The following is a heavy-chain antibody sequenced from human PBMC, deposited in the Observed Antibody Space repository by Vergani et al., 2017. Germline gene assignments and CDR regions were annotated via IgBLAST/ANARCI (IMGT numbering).Heavy chain of an antibody. CDR2: IIHIFGTA. Sequence: QVQLVQSGAEVKKPGSSVKVSCKASGGTFSSYAISWVRQAPGQGLEWMGGIIHIFGTANYAQKCQGRVTIAADDSTSTAYMELSSLRSEDTAVYYCARDGPRCSSSWSQSYYYFMDVWGKGATGTGSS. J-gene: IGHJ6*03. D-gene: IGHD6-13*01. CDR3: ARDGPRCSSSWSQSYYYFMDV. CDR1: GGTFSSYA. V-gene: IGHV1-69*13.